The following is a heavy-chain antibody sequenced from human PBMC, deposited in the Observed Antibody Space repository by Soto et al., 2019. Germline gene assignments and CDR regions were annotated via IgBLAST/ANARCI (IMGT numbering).Heavy chain of an antibody. CDR1: GGSIYTYY. Sequence: PSETLSLTCNVSGGSIYTYYWNWIRQPPGKGLEWIATIFHTGGTYYNPSLKSRVTISVDTSNNQFSLRLNSVTAADTALYFCARTWLAGGTPADAFDIWGQGTMVTVSS. D-gene: IGHD2-15*01. CDR2: IFHTGGT. J-gene: IGHJ3*02. CDR3: ARTWLAGGTPADAFDI. V-gene: IGHV4-59*08.